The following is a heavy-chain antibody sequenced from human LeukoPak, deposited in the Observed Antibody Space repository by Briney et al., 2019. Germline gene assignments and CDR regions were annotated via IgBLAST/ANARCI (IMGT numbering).Heavy chain of an antibody. CDR2: MPYAGNNK. D-gene: IGHD2-15*01. CDR1: GFTFSSYA. Sequence: PGGSLRLSCAASGFTFSSYAMHWVRQAPGKGLEWVAVMPYAGNNKYYADSVKGRFTISRDNSKNTLHLQTNSLRPEDTAVYYCAKDRGSGGGGSSDHWGQGTLVTVSS. J-gene: IGHJ4*02. CDR3: AKDRGSGGGGSSDH. V-gene: IGHV3-30*18.